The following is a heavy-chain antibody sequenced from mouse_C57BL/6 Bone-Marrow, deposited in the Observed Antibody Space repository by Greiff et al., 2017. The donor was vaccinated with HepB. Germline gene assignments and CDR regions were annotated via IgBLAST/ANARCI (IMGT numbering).Heavy chain of an antibody. Sequence: VQLQQSGPELVKPGASVKISCKASGYSFTGYYMHWVKQSHGNILDWIGYIYPYNGVSSYNQKFKGKATLTVDKSSSTAYMELRSLTSEDSAVYYCARRGITTVVATDWYFDVWGTGTTVTVSS. J-gene: IGHJ1*03. CDR3: ARRGITTVVATDWYFDV. CDR2: IYPYNGVS. D-gene: IGHD1-1*01. CDR1: GYSFTGYY. V-gene: IGHV1-31*01.